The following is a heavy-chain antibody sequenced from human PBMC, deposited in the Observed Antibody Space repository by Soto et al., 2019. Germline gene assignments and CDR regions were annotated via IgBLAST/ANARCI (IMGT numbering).Heavy chain of an antibody. CDR1: GGSISSSSYY. J-gene: IGHJ4*02. Sequence: PSETLSLTCTVSGGSISSSSYYWGWIRQPPGKGLEWIGSIYYSGSTYYNPSLKSRVTISVDTSKNQFSLKLSSVTAADTAVYYCARHRDYYDSSGYSVNFDYWGQGTLVTVSS. CDR2: IYYSGST. V-gene: IGHV4-39*01. CDR3: ARHRDYYDSSGYSVNFDY. D-gene: IGHD3-22*01.